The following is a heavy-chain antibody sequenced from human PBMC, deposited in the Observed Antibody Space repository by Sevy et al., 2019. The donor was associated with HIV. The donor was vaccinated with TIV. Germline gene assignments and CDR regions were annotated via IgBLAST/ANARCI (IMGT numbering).Heavy chain of an antibody. CDR1: GFTFSTYS. J-gene: IGHJ6*02. CDR2: ISSSSSTI. D-gene: IGHD3-10*01. CDR3: ARVPSTGRYGMDV. V-gene: IGHV3-48*01. Sequence: GESLKISCAASGFTFSTYSMNWVRQAPGKGLEWVSYISSSSSTIYYADSVRGRFTISRDNAKNSLYLQMNSLRADDTAVYYCARVPSTGRYGMDVWGHGTTVTVSS.